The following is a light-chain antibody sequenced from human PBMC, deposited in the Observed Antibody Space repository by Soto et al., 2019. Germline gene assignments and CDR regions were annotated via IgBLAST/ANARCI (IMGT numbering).Light chain of an antibody. V-gene: IGKV3-20*01. J-gene: IGKJ4*01. CDR2: DTS. CDR1: QSVSSY. CDR3: QNYGSSPLT. Sequence: EIVLTQSPGTLSLSVGERVTLSCRASQSVSSYLAWDQQTPGQAPRLLIYDTSNRATGTPDRFSGSGSGTDFTLTISRLEPEDFTVYYCQNYGSSPLTFGGGTTVAIK.